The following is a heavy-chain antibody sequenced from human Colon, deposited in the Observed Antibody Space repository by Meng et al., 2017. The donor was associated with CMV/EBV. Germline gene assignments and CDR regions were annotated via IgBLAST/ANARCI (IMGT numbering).Heavy chain of an antibody. CDR1: GGSFSGYY. CDR3: ASILFAAAAGGWGGY. D-gene: IGHD6-13*01. J-gene: IGHJ4*02. V-gene: IGHV4-34*01. CDR2: INHSGST. Sequence: QGQLQQWGAGLLKPSGTLSLTCAVYGGSFSGYYWSWIRQPPGKGLEWIGEINHSGSTNYNPSLKSRVTISVDTSKNQFSLKLSSVTAADTAVYYCASILFAAAAGGWGGYWGQGTLVTVSS.